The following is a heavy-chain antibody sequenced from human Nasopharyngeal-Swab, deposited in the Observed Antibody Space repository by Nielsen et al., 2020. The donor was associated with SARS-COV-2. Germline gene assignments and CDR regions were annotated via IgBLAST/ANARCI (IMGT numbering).Heavy chain of an antibody. J-gene: IGHJ4*02. Sequence: GESLKISCAASGFTFGTYSMNWVRQAPGKGLEWVSSISGSSSYIYYADSVKGRFTISRDNAKNSLYLQMNSLRAEDTAVYYCARGTFSSGLTHWGQGTLVTVSS. D-gene: IGHD3-22*01. CDR1: GFTFGTYS. CDR3: ARGTFSSGLTH. V-gene: IGHV3-21*01. CDR2: ISGSSSYI.